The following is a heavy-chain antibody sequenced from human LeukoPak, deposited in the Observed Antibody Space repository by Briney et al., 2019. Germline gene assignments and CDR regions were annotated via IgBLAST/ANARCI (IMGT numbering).Heavy chain of an antibody. CDR1: GFTFSSYA. V-gene: IGHV3-23*01. D-gene: IGHD6-19*01. J-gene: IGHJ3*02. CDR3: AKVHRKWLVCEDAFDI. Sequence: GGSLRLSCAASGFTFSSYAMSWVRQAPGKGLEWVSAISGSGGSTYYADSVKGRFTISRDNSKNTLYLQMNSLRAEDTAVYYCAKVHRKWLVCEDAFDIWGQGTMVTVSS. CDR2: ISGSGGST.